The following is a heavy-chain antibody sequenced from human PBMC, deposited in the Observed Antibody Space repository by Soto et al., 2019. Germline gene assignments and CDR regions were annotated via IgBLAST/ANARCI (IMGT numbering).Heavy chain of an antibody. CDR3: ARDTGLTGGYFDY. V-gene: IGHV4-31*03. Sequence: QVQLQESGPGLVKPSQTLSLTCTVSGGSISSGGNYWSWIRQHPGKGLEYIGYIYYSGSTYYNPSLKSRVTISVTTYTNQFSLKLRSGTAADAAVYYCARDTGLTGGYFDYWGQGTLVTVSS. D-gene: IGHD7-27*01. CDR1: GGSISSGGNY. J-gene: IGHJ4*02. CDR2: IYYSGST.